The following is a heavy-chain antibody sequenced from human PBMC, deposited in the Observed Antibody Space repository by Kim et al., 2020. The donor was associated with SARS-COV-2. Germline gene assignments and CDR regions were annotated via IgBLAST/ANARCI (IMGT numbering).Heavy chain of an antibody. J-gene: IGHJ4*02. CDR2: IKQDGSEK. Sequence: GGSLRLSCAASGFTFSNYWMSWVRQAPGKGLEWVAIIKQDGSEKYYVDSVKGRFSISRDNARNSLYLQMSTMTGEDTAVYYCARTFDFWSGFGGGFWGSRGEPKYWGQGILITVSS. D-gene: IGHD3-3*01. V-gene: IGHV3-7*01. CDR3: ARTFDFWSGFGGGFWGSRGEPKY. CDR1: GFTFSNYW.